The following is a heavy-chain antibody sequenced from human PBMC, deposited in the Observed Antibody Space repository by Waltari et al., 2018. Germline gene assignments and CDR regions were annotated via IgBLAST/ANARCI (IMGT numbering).Heavy chain of an antibody. D-gene: IGHD1-26*01. CDR2: IYPGHSDT. CDR3: ARSPKGATSGLFDY. J-gene: IGHJ4*02. V-gene: IGHV5-51*03. Sequence: EVQLVQSGAEVKKPGESLKISCKGSGYSFTSYWIGWVRQMPGKGLEWMGIIYPGHSDTSTSPAFQGQVTTSADKSISTAYLQWSSLKASDTAMYYCARSPKGATSGLFDYWGQGTLVTVSS. CDR1: GYSFTSYW.